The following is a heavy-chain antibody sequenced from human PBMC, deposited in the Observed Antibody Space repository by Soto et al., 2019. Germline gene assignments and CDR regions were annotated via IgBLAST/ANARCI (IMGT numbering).Heavy chain of an antibody. J-gene: IGHJ6*02. CDR3: ARGLSTHYGSGKILDV. CDR1: GFAFSSYG. Sequence: QGQLVESRGGVVQPGRSLRLSCAASGFAFSSYGMHWVRQGPGKGLEWVAVIWYDGSNKYYADSVKGRFTISRDNSKNTLYVQMNNLRAEDTAVYYCARGLSTHYGSGKILDVWGQGTTVTVSS. V-gene: IGHV3-33*01. CDR2: IWYDGSNK. D-gene: IGHD3-10*01.